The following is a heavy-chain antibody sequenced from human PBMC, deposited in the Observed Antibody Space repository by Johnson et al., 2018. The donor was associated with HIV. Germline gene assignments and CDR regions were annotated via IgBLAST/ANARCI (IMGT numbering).Heavy chain of an antibody. D-gene: IGHD3-16*01. CDR2: IKSKTDGGAT. Sequence: VQLVESGGGLVKPGGSLRLSCAASGFTFNNAWMSWVRQAPGKGLEWVGHIKSKTDGGATDYPAPVKDRFTISRDDSKNTLYLKINSLKTDDTGVYYCSREVCQMIAFDIWGKGIVVTVS. V-gene: IGHV3-15*01. CDR3: SREVCQMIAFDI. J-gene: IGHJ3*02. CDR1: GFTFNNAW.